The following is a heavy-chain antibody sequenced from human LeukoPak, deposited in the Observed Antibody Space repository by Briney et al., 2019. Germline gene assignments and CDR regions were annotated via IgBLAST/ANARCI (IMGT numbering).Heavy chain of an antibody. J-gene: IGHJ6*02. Sequence: GGSLRLSCAASGFTFSSYSMNWVRQAPGKGLEWVSSISSSSSYIYYADSVKGGFTISRDNAKNSLYLQMNSLRAEDTAVYYCARDQIAPRGMDVWGQGTTVTVSS. V-gene: IGHV3-21*01. CDR2: ISSSSSYI. D-gene: IGHD2/OR15-2a*01. CDR3: ARDQIAPRGMDV. CDR1: GFTFSSYS.